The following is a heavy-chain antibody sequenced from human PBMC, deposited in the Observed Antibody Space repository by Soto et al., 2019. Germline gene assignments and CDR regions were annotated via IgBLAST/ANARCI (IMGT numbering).Heavy chain of an antibody. CDR3: ARGLGGRMDD. J-gene: IGHJ6*02. CDR1: GTIFSSYT. Sequence: QVQLVQSGAEVKKPGSSVRVSCKASGTIFSSYTISWVRQAPGQGLEWMGRIIPILGETNSAQQFQGRVTLTADKSTNTAYMQLNSLRWEDTAVYYCARGLGGRMDDWGQGTTVTVSS. D-gene: IGHD3-16*01. V-gene: IGHV1-69*08. CDR2: IIPILGET.